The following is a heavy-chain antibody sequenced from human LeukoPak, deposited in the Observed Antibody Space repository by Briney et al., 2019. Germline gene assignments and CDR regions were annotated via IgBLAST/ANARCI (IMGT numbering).Heavy chain of an antibody. Sequence: GGSLRLSCAASGFTFSTYNMNWVRHAPGKGLEWISSITSSSSYIYYADSVKGRFTISRDNAKNTLYLQMNSLRAEDTAVYYCARESRIYRDAFDIWGQGTMVTVSS. D-gene: IGHD1-14*01. CDR3: ARESRIYRDAFDI. CDR1: GFTFSTYN. CDR2: ITSSSSYI. J-gene: IGHJ3*02. V-gene: IGHV3-21*01.